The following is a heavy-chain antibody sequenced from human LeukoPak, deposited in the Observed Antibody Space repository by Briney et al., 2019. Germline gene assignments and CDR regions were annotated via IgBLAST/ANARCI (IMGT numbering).Heavy chain of an antibody. CDR1: GYTFTCYY. Sequence: GASVKVSCKASGYTFTCYYMHWVRQAPGQGLEWMGWINPNSGGTNYAQKFQGRVTMTRDTSISTAYMELSRLRSDDTAVYYCASQRYSGSYHNWFDPWGQGTLVTVSS. V-gene: IGHV1-2*02. CDR3: ASQRYSGSYHNWFDP. J-gene: IGHJ5*02. D-gene: IGHD1-26*01. CDR2: INPNSGGT.